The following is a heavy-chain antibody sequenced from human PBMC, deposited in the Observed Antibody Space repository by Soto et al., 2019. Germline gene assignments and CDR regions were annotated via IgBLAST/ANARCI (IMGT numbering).Heavy chain of an antibody. J-gene: IGHJ4*02. CDR2: INPNSGGT. CDR1: GYTFTGYY. CDR3: ARDQTYYYDSSGYYYDY. Sequence: QVQLVQSGAEVKKPGASVKVSCKASGYTFTGYYMHWVRQAPGQGLEWMGWINPNSGGTNYAQKFQGRVNMTRDTSISTAYMELSRLRSDDTAVYYCARDQTYYYDSSGYYYDYWGQGTLVTVSS. D-gene: IGHD3-22*01. V-gene: IGHV1-2*02.